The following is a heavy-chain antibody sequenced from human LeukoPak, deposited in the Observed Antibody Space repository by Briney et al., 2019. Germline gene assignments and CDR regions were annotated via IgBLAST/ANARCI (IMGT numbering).Heavy chain of an antibody. CDR3: AREDRNYYYYMDV. Sequence: PSETLSLTCTVSGGSISSSSYYWGWIRQPPGKGLEWIGSIYYSGSTYYNPSLKSRVTISVDTSKNQFSLKLSSVTAADTAVYYCAREDRNYYYYMDVWGKGTTVTVSS. CDR1: GGSISSSSYY. J-gene: IGHJ6*03. CDR2: IYYSGST. V-gene: IGHV4-39*07.